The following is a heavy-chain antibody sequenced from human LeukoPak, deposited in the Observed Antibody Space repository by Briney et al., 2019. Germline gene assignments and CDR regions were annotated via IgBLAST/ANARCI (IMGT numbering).Heavy chain of an antibody. CDR1: GYTFTSYA. V-gene: IGHV7-4-1*02. CDR2: INTNTGNP. Sequence: ASVKVSCKASGYTFTSYAMNWVRQAPGQGLEWMGWINTNTGNPTYAQGFTGRFVFSLDTSVSTAYLQISSLKAEDTAVYYCARDGKGGYSYGKDFDYWGQGTLVTVSS. J-gene: IGHJ4*02. D-gene: IGHD5-18*01. CDR3: ARDGKGGYSYGKDFDY.